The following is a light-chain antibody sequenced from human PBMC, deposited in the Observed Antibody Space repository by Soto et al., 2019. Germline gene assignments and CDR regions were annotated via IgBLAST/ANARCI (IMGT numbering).Light chain of an antibody. J-gene: IGKJ4*01. CDR2: GAS. CDR3: QQYGSSPLT. Sequence: EIVLTQSPGTLSLSPGERATLSCRASQSVSSSYLAGYQQKPGQAPRLVNYGASSRGTGIPDRFSGSGSGTDFTLTISRLEPEDCAVYYCQQYGSSPLTFGGGTKVEIK. V-gene: IGKV3-20*01. CDR1: QSVSSSY.